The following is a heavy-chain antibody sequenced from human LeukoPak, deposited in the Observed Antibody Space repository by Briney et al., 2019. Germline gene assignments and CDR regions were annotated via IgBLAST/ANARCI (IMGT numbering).Heavy chain of an antibody. J-gene: IGHJ4*02. CDR3: ARDQYGLGYGSLFDY. V-gene: IGHV3-21*04. CDR1: GFIFSSYS. D-gene: IGHD3-10*01. CDR2: ISSTSSHI. Sequence: GGSLRLSCEASGFIFSSYSMNWVRQAPGKGLEWVSSISSTSSHIYYADSVRGRFIISRDDAKNSLYLQMNSLRAEDTAVYYCARDQYGLGYGSLFDYWGQGTLVTVSS.